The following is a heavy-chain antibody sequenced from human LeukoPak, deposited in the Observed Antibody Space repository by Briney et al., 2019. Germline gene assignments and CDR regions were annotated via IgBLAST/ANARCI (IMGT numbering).Heavy chain of an antibody. V-gene: IGHV3-23*01. D-gene: IGHD7-27*01. J-gene: IGHJ4*02. Sequence: GGSLRLSCAASGFTFSSYAMSWVRQAPGKGLEWVSLISGSGGSTYYADSVKGRFTISRDNSKNTLYLQMNSLRAEDTAISYCAKDLNGGSFDYWGQGTLVTVSS. CDR3: AKDLNGGSFDY. CDR2: ISGSGGST. CDR1: GFTFSSYA.